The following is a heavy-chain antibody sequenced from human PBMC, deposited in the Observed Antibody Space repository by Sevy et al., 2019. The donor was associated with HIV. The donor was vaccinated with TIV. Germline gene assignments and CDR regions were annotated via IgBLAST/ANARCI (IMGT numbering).Heavy chain of an antibody. Sequence: ASVKVSCKASGYTFTSYYMHWVRQAPGQGLEWMGRINPNSGGTNYAQKFQGRVTMTRDTSISTAYMELSRLRSDDTAVYYCARGIAAAGGNAFDIWGQGTMVTVSS. D-gene: IGHD6-13*01. J-gene: IGHJ3*02. V-gene: IGHV1-2*06. CDR1: GYTFTSYY. CDR2: INPNSGGT. CDR3: ARGIAAAGGNAFDI.